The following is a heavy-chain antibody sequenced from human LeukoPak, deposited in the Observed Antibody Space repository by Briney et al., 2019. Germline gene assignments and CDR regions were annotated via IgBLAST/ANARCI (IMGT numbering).Heavy chain of an antibody. V-gene: IGHV1-69*13. J-gene: IGHJ6*02. CDR1: GGTFSSYA. CDR3: ARDGLHLLDRGYGMDV. D-gene: IGHD3-10*01. Sequence: SVKVSCKASGGTFSSYAISWVRQAPGQGLEWMGGIIPIFGTANYAQKFQGRVTITADESTSTAYMELSSLRSEDTAVYYCARDGLHLLDRGYGMDVWGQGTTVTVSS. CDR2: IIPIFGTA.